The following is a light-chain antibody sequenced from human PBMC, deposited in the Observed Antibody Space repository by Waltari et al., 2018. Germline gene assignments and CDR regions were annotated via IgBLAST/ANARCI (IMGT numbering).Light chain of an antibody. V-gene: IGKV3-15*01. CDR3: LNSNNWLWT. Sequence: EIVMTQSPVTLSVSPGERAPLPCRASQSVSSSLAWFQQKPGQAPRLLIHGASIRATGIPARFSGSGSGTEFTLTISSLQSEDFAVYYCLNSNNWLWTFGQGTKVEIK. J-gene: IGKJ1*01. CDR2: GAS. CDR1: QSVSSS.